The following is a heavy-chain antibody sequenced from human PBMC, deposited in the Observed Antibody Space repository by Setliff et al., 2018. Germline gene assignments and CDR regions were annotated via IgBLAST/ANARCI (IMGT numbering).Heavy chain of an antibody. D-gene: IGHD3-3*01. Sequence: GSLRLSCAASGFTFSRYWMSWVRQAPGKGLEWVANIKQDGSEKYYVDSVKGRFTISRDNSENTLYLQMNSLRAEDTAVYYCTTAVLQFLEWLFLTEDGFYFDYWGQGTLVTVSS. CDR3: TTAVLQFLEWLFLTEDGFYFDY. CDR2: IKQDGSEK. CDR1: GFTFSRYW. J-gene: IGHJ4*02. V-gene: IGHV3-7*01.